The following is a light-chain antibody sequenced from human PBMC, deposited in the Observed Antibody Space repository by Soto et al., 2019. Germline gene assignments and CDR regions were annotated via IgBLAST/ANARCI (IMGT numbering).Light chain of an antibody. J-gene: IGLJ1*01. CDR1: SSDVGGYNY. Sequence: QSALTRPASVSGSPGQSITISCTGTSSDVGGYNYVCWYQQHPGKAPKLMIYEVSNRPSGVSNRFSGSKSGNTASLTISGLQAEDEADYYCSSFTSGSTLFGTGTKV. CDR3: SSFTSGSTL. V-gene: IGLV2-14*01. CDR2: EVS.